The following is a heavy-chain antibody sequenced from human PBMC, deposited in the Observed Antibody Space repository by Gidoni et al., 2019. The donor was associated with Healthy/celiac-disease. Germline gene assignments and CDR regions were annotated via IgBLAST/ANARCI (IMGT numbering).Heavy chain of an antibody. Sequence: QVQLVQSGAEVKKPGSSVKVSCKASGGTFRSYTIRWVRQAPGQGLEWMGRITPILGIANYAQKFQGRVTITADKSTSTAYMELSSLRSEDTAVYYCARSGAARADFDYWGQGTLVTVSS. J-gene: IGHJ4*02. CDR2: ITPILGIA. D-gene: IGHD6-6*01. V-gene: IGHV1-69*02. CDR1: GGTFRSYT. CDR3: ARSGAARADFDY.